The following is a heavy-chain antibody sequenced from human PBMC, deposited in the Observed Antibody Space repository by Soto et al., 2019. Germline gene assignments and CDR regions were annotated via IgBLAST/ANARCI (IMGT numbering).Heavy chain of an antibody. D-gene: IGHD6-13*01. Sequence: EVQLVESGGALVQPGGSLRLSCAASGFTFSSYFMNWVRQAPGKGLEWLSYISSGGGGIYYADSVKGRFTGSRDNAKNSVYLQMNSLRDEDTAVYYCARQQFLEMWGQGTLVTVSS. J-gene: IGHJ4*02. V-gene: IGHV3-48*02. CDR2: ISSGGGGI. CDR1: GFTFSSYF. CDR3: ARQQFLEM.